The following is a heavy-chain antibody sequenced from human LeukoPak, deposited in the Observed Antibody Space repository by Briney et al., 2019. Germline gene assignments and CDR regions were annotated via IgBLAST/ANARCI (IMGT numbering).Heavy chain of an antibody. D-gene: IGHD4-23*01. J-gene: IGHJ4*02. CDR2: MNPNTGNT. CDR3: ASELRWQPH. V-gene: IGHV1-8*01. Sequence: ASVKVSCKASGYTFTNYVINWVRQAAGQGLEWMGWMNPNTGNTGYAQRFQGRIIMTSDTSISTAYLELSSLRSEDTAVYYCASELRWQPHWGQGTLVTVSS. CDR1: GYTFTNYV.